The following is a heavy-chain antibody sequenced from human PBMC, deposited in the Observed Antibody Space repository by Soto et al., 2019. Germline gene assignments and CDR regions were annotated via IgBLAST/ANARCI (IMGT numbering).Heavy chain of an antibody. V-gene: IGHV4-61*01. CDR3: ARGPCGGSCYSNYYYGMDV. CDR1: GGSVSSGSYY. CDR2: IYYSGST. D-gene: IGHD2-15*01. Sequence: QVQLQESGPGLVKPSETLSLACTVSGGSVSSGSYYWSWIRQPPGKGLEWIGYIYYSGSTNYNPPLKSRVTISVDTSKNQFSLKLSSVTAADTALYYCARGPCGGSCYSNYYYGMDVWGQGTTVTVSS. J-gene: IGHJ6*02.